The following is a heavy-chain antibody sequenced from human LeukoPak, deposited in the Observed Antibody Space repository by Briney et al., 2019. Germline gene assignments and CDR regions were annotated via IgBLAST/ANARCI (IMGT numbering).Heavy chain of an antibody. CDR1: GGSISSYY. J-gene: IGHJ4*02. CDR3: ARHCSGGSCYKAFDY. V-gene: IGHV4-59*01. D-gene: IGHD2-15*01. CDR2: IYYSGST. Sequence: SETLSLTCTVSGGSISSYYWSWIRQPPGKGLEWIGYIYYSGSTNYNPSLKSRVTISVDTSKNQFSLKLSSVTAADTAVYYCARHCSGGSCYKAFDYWGQETLVTVSS.